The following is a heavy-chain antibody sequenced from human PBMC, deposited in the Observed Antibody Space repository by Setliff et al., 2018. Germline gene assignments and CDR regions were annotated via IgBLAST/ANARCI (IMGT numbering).Heavy chain of an antibody. CDR1: GFTFSSYS. Sequence: GGSLSLSCAASGFTFSSYSMNWVRQAPGKGLEWVSYISSSSSTIYYADSVKGRFTISRDNAKNSLYLQMNSLRAEDTAVYYCARVTKPAAISYYYYMDVWGKGTTVTVSS. CDR3: ARVTKPAAISYYYYMDV. CDR2: ISSSSSTI. V-gene: IGHV3-48*01. J-gene: IGHJ6*03. D-gene: IGHD2-2*01.